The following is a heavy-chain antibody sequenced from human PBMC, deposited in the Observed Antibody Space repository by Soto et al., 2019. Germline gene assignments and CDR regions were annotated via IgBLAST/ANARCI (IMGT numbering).Heavy chain of an antibody. CDR2: ISNDGSNR. V-gene: IGHV3-30*04. Sequence: PGWSLRLSVAASGFAFRNYAMHGVRQAPGKWLDWASFISNDGSNRYYADSVKGRFTISRDNSENTLYLQMNSLRAEDTAVYYCARVQSGQLAPHYWGRGTLVTVYS. J-gene: IGHJ4*02. D-gene: IGHD1-1*01. CDR1: GFAFRNYA. CDR3: ARVQSGQLAPHY.